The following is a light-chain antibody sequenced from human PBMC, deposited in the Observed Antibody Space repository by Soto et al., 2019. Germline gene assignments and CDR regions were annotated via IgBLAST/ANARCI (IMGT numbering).Light chain of an antibody. Sequence: DIQMTQSPSSLSASVGDRVTITCRTSQTISSFLNWYQHSPGKAPKLLIYAASSLQSGVPSRFSGSGSGTDFSLTISSLQPEDFATYYCQQYYSTSWTFGQGTKV. CDR2: AAS. CDR1: QTISSF. V-gene: IGKV1-39*01. CDR3: QQYYSTSWT. J-gene: IGKJ1*01.